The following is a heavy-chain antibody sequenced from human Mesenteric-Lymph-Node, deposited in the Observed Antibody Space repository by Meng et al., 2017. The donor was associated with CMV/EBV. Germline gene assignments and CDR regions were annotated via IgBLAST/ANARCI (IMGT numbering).Heavy chain of an antibody. D-gene: IGHD3-10*01. Sequence: GESLKISCAASGFTFSSYEMNWVRQAPGKGLEWVSYISSSGGTIYYADSVKGRFTISRDNAKNSLYLQMNTLRAEDTAVYYCAKHNGPQYYGSGSDSNYYGMDVWGQGTTVTVSS. CDR2: ISSSGGTI. CDR1: GFTFSSYE. J-gene: IGHJ6*02. CDR3: AKHNGPQYYGSGSDSNYYGMDV. V-gene: IGHV3-48*03.